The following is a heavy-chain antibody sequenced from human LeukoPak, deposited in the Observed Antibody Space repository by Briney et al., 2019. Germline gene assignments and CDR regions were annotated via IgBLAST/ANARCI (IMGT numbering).Heavy chain of an antibody. V-gene: IGHV3-23*01. J-gene: IGHJ6*03. Sequence: PGGSLRLSCAASGFTFSSYAMSWVRQAPGKGLEWVSAISGSGGSTYYADSVKGRFTISRDNSKNTLYLQMNSLRAGDTAVLYCAKDRESVSVFIPKYYFYYMGVWGKGTTVTVAS. D-gene: IGHD3-22*01. CDR2: ISGSGGST. CDR1: GFTFSSYA. CDR3: AKDRESVSVFIPKYYFYYMGV.